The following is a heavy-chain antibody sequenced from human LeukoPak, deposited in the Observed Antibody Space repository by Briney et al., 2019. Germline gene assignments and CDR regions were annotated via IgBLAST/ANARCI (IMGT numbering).Heavy chain of an antibody. D-gene: IGHD3-22*01. CDR2: VRSKPNSYTT. Sequence: GGSLRLSCAASGLTFGGSAIHWVRQAPGKGLEWVGRVRSKPNSYTTAYAASMKGRLTISRDDSKNMTYLQINSLKTEDTAQYYCALITYYYDSSGYYRRREYFDYWGQGTLVTVSS. CDR3: ALITYYYDSSGYYRRREYFDY. J-gene: IGHJ4*02. CDR1: GLTFGGSA. V-gene: IGHV3-73*01.